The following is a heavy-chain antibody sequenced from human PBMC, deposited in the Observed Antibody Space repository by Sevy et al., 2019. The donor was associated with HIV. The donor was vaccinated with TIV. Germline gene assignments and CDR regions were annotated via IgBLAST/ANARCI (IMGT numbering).Heavy chain of an antibody. CDR3: AKMQGGSYNSYGMDV. J-gene: IGHJ6*01. D-gene: IGHD1-26*01. Sequence: GGSLRLSCAASGFIFSTYGIHWVRQAPGKGLEWVAVISYDGSEKYYADSVRGRFTISRDNSKNTLYLQMNSLRVEDTAIYYCAKMQGGSYNSYGMDVWGQGTTVTVSS. CDR2: ISYDGSEK. V-gene: IGHV3-30*18. CDR1: GFIFSTYG.